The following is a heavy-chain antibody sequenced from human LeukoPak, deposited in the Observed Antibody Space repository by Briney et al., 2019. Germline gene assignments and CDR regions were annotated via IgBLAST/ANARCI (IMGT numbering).Heavy chain of an antibody. Sequence: SVKVSCKASGGTFSSYAISWVRQAPGQGLEWMGGIIPIFGTANYAQKFQGRVTITADESTSTAYMELSSLRSEDTAVYYCAGEPELDGDYPYYYYYGMDVWGQGTTVTVSS. D-gene: IGHD4-17*01. J-gene: IGHJ6*02. V-gene: IGHV1-69*01. CDR1: GGTFSSYA. CDR2: IIPIFGTA. CDR3: AGEPELDGDYPYYYYYGMDV.